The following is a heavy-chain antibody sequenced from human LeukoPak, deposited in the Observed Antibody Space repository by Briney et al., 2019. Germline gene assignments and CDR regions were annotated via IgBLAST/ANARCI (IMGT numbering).Heavy chain of an antibody. V-gene: IGHV3-30*02. J-gene: IGHJ4*02. Sequence: TGGSLRLSCAASGFSFISYGLHWVRQAPGKGLEWVAFIRYDGGSNYYADPVKGRFIISRDNSKNTLYLQMNSLKAEDTAVYYCAKGSYSFDYWGQGTLVTVSS. CDR2: IRYDGGSN. CDR1: GFSFISYG. CDR3: AKGSYSFDY.